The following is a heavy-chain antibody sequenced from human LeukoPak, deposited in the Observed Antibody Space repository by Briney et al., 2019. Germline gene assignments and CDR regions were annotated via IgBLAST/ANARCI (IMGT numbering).Heavy chain of an antibody. J-gene: IGHJ4*02. D-gene: IGHD5-24*01. Sequence: GGSLRLSCVASGFTFSSYWMTWVRQAPGKGLEWVANIKTDGSQIYYVDSVKGRFTISRDNAKNSLYLQMNSLRAEDTAVYYCARDRWLQSQRYFDYWGQGTLVTVSS. CDR2: IKTDGSQI. CDR1: GFTFSSYW. CDR3: ARDRWLQSQRYFDY. V-gene: IGHV3-7*01.